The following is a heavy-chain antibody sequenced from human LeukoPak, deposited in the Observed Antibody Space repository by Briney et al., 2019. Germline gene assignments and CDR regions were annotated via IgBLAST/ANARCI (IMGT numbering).Heavy chain of an antibody. V-gene: IGHV3-23*01. CDR2: ISGSGGST. CDR1: GFTCSSYA. Sequence: GGSLRPSCAASGFTCSSYAMSWVRQAPGKGLEWVSAISGSGGSTYYADSVKGRFTISRDNSKNTLYLQMNSLRAEDAAVYYCAKSPSSWPTNFDYWGQGTLVTVSS. D-gene: IGHD6-13*01. J-gene: IGHJ4*02. CDR3: AKSPSSWPTNFDY.